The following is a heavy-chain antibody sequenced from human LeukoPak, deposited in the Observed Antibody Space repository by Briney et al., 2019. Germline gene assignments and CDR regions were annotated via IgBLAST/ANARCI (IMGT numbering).Heavy chain of an antibody. D-gene: IGHD5-12*01. V-gene: IGHV3-48*04. Sequence: GGSLRLSCAASGFTFSSYSMNWVRQAPGKGLEWVSYISSSSSTIYYADSVKGRFTISRDNAKNSLYLQMNSLRAEDTAVYYCARSDGGYGDPYFDYWGQGTLVTVSS. CDR3: ARSDGGYGDPYFDY. J-gene: IGHJ4*02. CDR1: GFTFSSYS. CDR2: ISSSSSTI.